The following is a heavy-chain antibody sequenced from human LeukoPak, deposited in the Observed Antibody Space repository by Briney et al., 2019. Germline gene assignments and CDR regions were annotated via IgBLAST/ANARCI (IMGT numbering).Heavy chain of an antibody. CDR2: ISAYNGNT. CDR1: GYTFTSYG. J-gene: IGHJ4*02. D-gene: IGHD3-22*01. Sequence: ASVKVSCEASGYTFTSYGISWVRQAPGQGLEWMGWISAYNGNTNYAQKLQGRVTMTTDTSTSTAYMELRSLRSDDTAVYYCARDLRPYYYDSSGYYHFDYWGQGTLVTVSS. V-gene: IGHV1-18*01. CDR3: ARDLRPYYYDSSGYYHFDY.